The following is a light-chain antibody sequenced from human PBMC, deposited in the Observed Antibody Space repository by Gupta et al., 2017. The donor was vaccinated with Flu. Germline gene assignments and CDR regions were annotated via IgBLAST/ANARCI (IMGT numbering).Light chain of an antibody. CDR2: AAS. CDR3: QQTYSPSPA. Sequence: GNRVTITFRASQGISDYLHWYQQKPGKAPQLLIYAASSLQSGVPSRFSGSGSGTDFTLTISRLQPEDFATYFCQQTYSPSPAFGQGTRLEIK. J-gene: IGKJ5*01. CDR1: QGISDY. V-gene: IGKV1-39*01.